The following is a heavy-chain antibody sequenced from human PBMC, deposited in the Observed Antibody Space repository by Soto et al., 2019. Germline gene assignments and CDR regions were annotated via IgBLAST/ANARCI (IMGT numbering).Heavy chain of an antibody. V-gene: IGHV3-7*01. CDR1: GFTFSSYW. CDR3: ARGDYYDRSGYYLGY. J-gene: IGHJ4*02. D-gene: IGHD3-22*01. CDR2: IKQDGSEK. Sequence: EVQLVESGGGLVQPGGSLRLSCAASGFTFSSYWMSWVRQAPGKGLEWVASIKQDGSEKYYVDSVKGRFTISRDNAKNSLYLQMNSLRAEGTAVYYCARGDYYDRSGYYLGYWGQGTLVTVSS.